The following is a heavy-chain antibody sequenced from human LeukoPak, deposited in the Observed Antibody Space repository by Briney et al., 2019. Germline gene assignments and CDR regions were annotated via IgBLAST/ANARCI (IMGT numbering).Heavy chain of an antibody. J-gene: IGHJ6*02. CDR1: GFTFSSYS. Sequence: GGSLRLSCAASGFTFSSYSVNWVRQAPGKGLEWVSSISSSSSYIYYADSVKGRFTISRDNAKNSLYLQMNSLRAEDTAVYYCARLPDYGESNYYYGMDVWGQGTTVTVSS. D-gene: IGHD4-17*01. V-gene: IGHV3-21*01. CDR3: ARLPDYGESNYYYGMDV. CDR2: ISSSSSYI.